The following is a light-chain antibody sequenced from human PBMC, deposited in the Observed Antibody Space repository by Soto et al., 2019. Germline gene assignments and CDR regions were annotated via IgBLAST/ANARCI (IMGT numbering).Light chain of an antibody. V-gene: IGKV3-20*01. Sequence: EIVSTPSPGTRSLSPGERATLSCRASKSVSNNYLAWYQQKTGQDPRIIIYGESSRATGIPDRLSGSGSGTDFPLTISRMETEELAVYYCKNHGTSPIPFGQGPR. CDR1: KSVSNNY. CDR2: GES. J-gene: IGKJ5*01. CDR3: KNHGTSPIP.